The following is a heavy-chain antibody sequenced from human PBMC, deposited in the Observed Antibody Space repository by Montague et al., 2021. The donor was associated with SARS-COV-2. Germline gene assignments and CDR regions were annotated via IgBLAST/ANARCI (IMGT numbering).Heavy chain of an antibody. V-gene: IGHV4-34*01. CDR1: GGSFSNFY. J-gene: IGHJ4*02. Sequence: LRLSCAVYGGSFSNFYWSWIRQPPGKGLEWIREINHRGYIDYNPSLESRVTISVDTSKNQFSLKVNSVTAADTAVYYCASAPRNSFGYWAYWGQGTLLTVSS. CDR2: INHRGYI. CDR3: ASAPRNSFGYWAY. D-gene: IGHD3-22*01.